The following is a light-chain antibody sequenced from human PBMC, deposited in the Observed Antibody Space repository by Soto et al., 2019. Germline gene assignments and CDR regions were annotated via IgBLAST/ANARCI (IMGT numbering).Light chain of an antibody. CDR1: SSDVGGYDY. Sequence: QSVLTQPPSASGSPGQSVTISCTGTSSDVGGYDYVSWYQQHPGKAPKLLIYEVSKRPSGVPDRFSGSKSGNTASLTVSGLQAEDGAGYWCTSYAGSSDVVGTVTDVTV. CDR3: TSYAGSSDV. V-gene: IGLV2-8*01. J-gene: IGLJ1*01. CDR2: EVS.